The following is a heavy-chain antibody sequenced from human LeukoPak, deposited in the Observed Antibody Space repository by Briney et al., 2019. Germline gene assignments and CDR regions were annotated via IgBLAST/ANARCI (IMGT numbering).Heavy chain of an antibody. V-gene: IGHV3-15*01. CDR2: IKSKTDGGTT. J-gene: IGHJ4*02. CDR3: ATLVVAGGGTFDY. Sequence: GGSLRLSCAASRFTFSNAWMSWVRQAPGKGLEWVGRIKSKTDGGTTDYAAPVKGRFTISRDDSKNSLYLQMNSLKTEDTAVYYCATLVVAGGGTFDYWGQGSLSPSPQ. D-gene: IGHD6-19*01. CDR1: RFTFSNAW.